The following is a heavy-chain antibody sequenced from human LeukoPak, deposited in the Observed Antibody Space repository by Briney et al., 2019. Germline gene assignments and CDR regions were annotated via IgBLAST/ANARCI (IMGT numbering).Heavy chain of an antibody. CDR3: AKCRSENIAAAGNH. CDR1: GFTFDDYA. D-gene: IGHD6-13*01. V-gene: IGHV3-9*01. Sequence: GGSLRLSCAASGFTFDDYAMHWVRQAPGKGLEWVSGISWNSGSIGYADSVKGRFAISRDNSKSTLYLEMNSLRAEDTAVYYCAKCRSENIAAAGNHWGQGTLVSVSS. CDR2: ISWNSGSI. J-gene: IGHJ4*02.